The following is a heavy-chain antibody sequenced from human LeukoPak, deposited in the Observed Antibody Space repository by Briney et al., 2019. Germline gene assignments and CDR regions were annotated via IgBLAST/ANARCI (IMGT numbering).Heavy chain of an antibody. Sequence: ASVKVSCKSSGYTFTGYYMHWVRQAPAQGLEWMGWINPNSGGTNHAQKFQGRVTMTRDTSISTAYMELSRLRSDDTAVYYCARDHSSSSSDYWGQGTLVTVSS. CDR3: ARDHSSSSSDY. J-gene: IGHJ4*02. V-gene: IGHV1-2*02. D-gene: IGHD6-6*01. CDR1: GYTFTGYY. CDR2: INPNSGGT.